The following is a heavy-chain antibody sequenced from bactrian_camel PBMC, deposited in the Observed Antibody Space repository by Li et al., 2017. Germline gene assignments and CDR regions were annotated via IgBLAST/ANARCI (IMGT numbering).Heavy chain of an antibody. J-gene: IGHJ4*01. V-gene: IGHV3S40*01. D-gene: IGHD4*01. Sequence: VQLVESGGGSVEAGGSLTLSCAASAYTGGPFYMAYFRQAPGKEREGVATITTGTGNTDYADSVKGRFTISQDGAENTVYLQMNGLKPEDTAMYYCAASRLGSTINWRQERRYGYWGQGTQVTVS. CDR3: AASRLGSTINWRQERRYGY. CDR1: AYTGGPFY. CDR2: ITTGTGNT.